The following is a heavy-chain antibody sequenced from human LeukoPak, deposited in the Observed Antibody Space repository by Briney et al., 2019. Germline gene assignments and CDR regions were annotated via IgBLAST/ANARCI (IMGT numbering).Heavy chain of an antibody. Sequence: GGSLRLSCAASGFTFSSYAMHWVRQAPGKGLEWVAVISYDGSNKYYADSVKGRFTISRDNSKNTLYLQMNSLRAEDTAVYYCARAGGYYYDSSGPSDYWGQGTLVTVSS. CDR1: GFTFSSYA. CDR2: ISYDGSNK. V-gene: IGHV3-30-3*01. J-gene: IGHJ4*02. D-gene: IGHD3-22*01. CDR3: ARAGGYYYDSSGPSDY.